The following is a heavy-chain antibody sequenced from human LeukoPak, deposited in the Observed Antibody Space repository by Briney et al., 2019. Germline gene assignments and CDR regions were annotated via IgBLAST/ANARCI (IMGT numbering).Heavy chain of an antibody. CDR1: GGAFSSYA. CDR2: IIPILGIA. V-gene: IGHV1-69*04. D-gene: IGHD3-3*01. Sequence: SVKVSCKASGGAFSSYAISWVRQAPGQGLEWMGRIIPILGIANYAQKFQGRVTITADKSTSTAYMELSSLRSEDTAVYYCARAPHNYDFWSGYPSGDFDYWGQGTLVTVSS. J-gene: IGHJ4*02. CDR3: ARAPHNYDFWSGYPSGDFDY.